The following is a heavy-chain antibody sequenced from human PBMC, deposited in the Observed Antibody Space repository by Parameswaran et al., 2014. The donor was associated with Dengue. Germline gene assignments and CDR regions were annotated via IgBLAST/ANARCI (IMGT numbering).Heavy chain of an antibody. D-gene: IGHD3-10*01. Sequence: WVRQAPGQGLEWMGWITDFNGSTNYAQKLQGRVTMTTDPSTNTAYMELRSLRSDDTAVYYCAIAVYRFGESIDHYLDYWGQGTLVTVSS. J-gene: IGHJ4*02. CDR2: ITDFNGST. CDR3: AIAVYRFGESIDHYLDY. V-gene: IGHV1-18*01.